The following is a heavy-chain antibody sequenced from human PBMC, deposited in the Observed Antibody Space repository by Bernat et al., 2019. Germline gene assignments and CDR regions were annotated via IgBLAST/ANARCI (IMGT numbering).Heavy chain of an antibody. Sequence: QVQLQESGPGLVKPSETLSLTCTVSGGSISSYYWSWIRQPPGKGLEWIGYIYYSGSTNYNPSLKSRVTISVDTSKTQCSLKLSSVTAADTAVYYCARDMGGNHYGSGSRTQYNWFDPWGQGTLVTVSS. CDR1: GGSISSYY. CDR3: ARDMGGNHYGSGSRTQYNWFDP. J-gene: IGHJ5*02. D-gene: IGHD3-10*01. V-gene: IGHV4-59*01. CDR2: IYYSGST.